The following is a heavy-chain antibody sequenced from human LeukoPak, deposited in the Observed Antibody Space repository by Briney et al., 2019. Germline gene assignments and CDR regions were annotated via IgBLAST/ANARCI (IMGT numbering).Heavy chain of an antibody. J-gene: IGHJ4*02. Sequence: PGGSPRLSCAASGFTFSSYEMNWVRQAPGKGLEWVSYISSSGSTIYYADSVKGRFTISRDNAKNSLYLQMNSLRAEDTAVYYCANIPGYSSSWYGNWGQGTLVTVSS. CDR2: ISSSGSTI. D-gene: IGHD6-13*01. CDR1: GFTFSSYE. CDR3: ANIPGYSSSWYGN. V-gene: IGHV3-48*03.